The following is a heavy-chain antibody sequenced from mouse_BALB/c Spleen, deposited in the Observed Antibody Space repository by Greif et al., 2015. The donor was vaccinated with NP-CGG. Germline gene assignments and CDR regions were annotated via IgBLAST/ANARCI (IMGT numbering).Heavy chain of an antibody. CDR3: ARSGYYGSSYWYFDV. CDR1: GFNIKDTY. J-gene: IGHJ1*01. D-gene: IGHD1-1*01. V-gene: IGHV14-3*02. CDR2: IDPANGNT. Sequence: EVQLQQSGAELVKPGASAKLSCTASGFNIKDTYMHWVKQRPEQGLEWIGRIDPANGNTKYDPKFQGKATIAADTSSNPAYLQLSSLTSEDTAVYYCARSGYYGSSYWYFDVWGAGTTVTVSS.